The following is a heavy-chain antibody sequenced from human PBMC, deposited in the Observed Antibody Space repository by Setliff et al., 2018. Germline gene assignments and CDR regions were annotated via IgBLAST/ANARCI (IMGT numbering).Heavy chain of an antibody. CDR2: INGDGSIV. D-gene: IGHD1-26*01. CDR3: IVGITPDAFDI. Sequence: GGSLRLSCAASGFTFSSYGMHWVRQRPGEGLVWVARINGDGSIVGHADSVKGRFTISRDNSRNTLYLQMNNLRSEDTAHYYCIVGITPDAFDIWGQGTMVTVSS. V-gene: IGHV3-74*01. CDR1: GFTFSSYG. J-gene: IGHJ3*02.